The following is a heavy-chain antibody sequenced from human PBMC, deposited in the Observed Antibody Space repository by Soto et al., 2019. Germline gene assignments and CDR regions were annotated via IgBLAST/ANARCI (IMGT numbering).Heavy chain of an antibody. V-gene: IGHV3-53*01. Sequence: GGSLRLSCAASGFTVSSNYMSWVRQAPGKGLEWVSVIHSGGSTYYADSVKGRFTISRDNSKNTLYLQMNSLRAEDTAVYYCARDDYYYGMDVWGQGTTVTVSS. CDR1: GFTVSSNY. CDR3: ARDDYYYGMDV. J-gene: IGHJ6*02. CDR2: IHSGGST.